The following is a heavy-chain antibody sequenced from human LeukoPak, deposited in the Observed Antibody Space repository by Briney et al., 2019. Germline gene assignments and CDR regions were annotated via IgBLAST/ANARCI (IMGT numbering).Heavy chain of an antibody. Sequence: GGSLRLSCAASGFTFSSYTMNWVRQAPGKGLEWVSSITRSSSYIHYADSVKGRFTISRDNARNSLYLQMDSLRAEDTAVYYCARAKGIAVADLWGQGTLVTVSS. D-gene: IGHD6-19*01. J-gene: IGHJ4*02. V-gene: IGHV3-21*01. CDR3: ARAKGIAVADL. CDR2: ITRSSSYI. CDR1: GFTFSSYT.